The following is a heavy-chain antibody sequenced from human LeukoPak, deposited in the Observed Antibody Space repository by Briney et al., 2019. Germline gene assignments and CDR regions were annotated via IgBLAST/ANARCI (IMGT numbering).Heavy chain of an antibody. V-gene: IGHV3-66*01. D-gene: IGHD3-22*01. CDR3: AREIGPDSSGYLAIDY. J-gene: IGHJ4*02. CDR1: GFTVSSNY. CDR2: IYSGGST. Sequence: GGSLRPSCAASGFTVSSNYMSWVRAAPGEGLEWVSVIYSGGSTYYADSVKGRFTISRDNSKNTLYLQMNSLRAEDTAVYYCAREIGPDSSGYLAIDYWGQGTLVTVSS.